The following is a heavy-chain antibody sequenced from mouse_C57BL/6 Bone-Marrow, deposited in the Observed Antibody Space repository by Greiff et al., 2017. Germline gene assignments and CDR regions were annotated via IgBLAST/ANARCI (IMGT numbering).Heavy chain of an antibody. CDR1: GYTFTSYW. CDR3: ARFYDGYYDYFDY. J-gene: IGHJ2*01. Sequence: VKQSCKASGYTFTSYWMDWVKQRPGQGLEWIGNIYPSDSETHYNQKFKDKATLTVDKSSSTAYMQLSSLTSEDSAVYYCARFYDGYYDYFDYWGQGTTLTVSS. CDR2: IYPSDSET. V-gene: IGHV1-61*01. D-gene: IGHD2-3*01.